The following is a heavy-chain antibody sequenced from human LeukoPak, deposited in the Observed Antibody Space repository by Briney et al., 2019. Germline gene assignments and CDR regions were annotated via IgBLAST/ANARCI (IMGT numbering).Heavy chain of an antibody. Sequence: NPSETLSLTCTVSGGSISSGDYYWSWIRQPPGKGLEWIGYIYYSGNTYYNPSLKSRVAISIDTSKNQFSLKLSSVTAADTAVYYCARASQYYSGNQLFDYWGQGTLVTVSS. CDR2: IYYSGNT. D-gene: IGHD4-4*01. CDR1: GGSISSGDYY. V-gene: IGHV4-30-4*01. CDR3: ARASQYYSGNQLFDY. J-gene: IGHJ4*02.